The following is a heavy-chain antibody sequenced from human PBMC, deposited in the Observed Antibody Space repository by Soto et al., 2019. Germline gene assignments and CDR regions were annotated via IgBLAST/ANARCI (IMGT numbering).Heavy chain of an antibody. CDR2: ILPHDSDT. CDR1: GYNFATYW. J-gene: IGHJ6*02. Sequence: GESLKISCKGSGYNFATYWIGWVRQMPGKGLEWMGIILPHDSDTRYSPSFQGQVTISADKSLASTYLQWNSLKASDTAMYYCARLDTARNYYYYGLGVWGQGTTVTVSS. CDR3: ARLDTARNYYYYGLGV. V-gene: IGHV5-51*01. D-gene: IGHD5-18*01.